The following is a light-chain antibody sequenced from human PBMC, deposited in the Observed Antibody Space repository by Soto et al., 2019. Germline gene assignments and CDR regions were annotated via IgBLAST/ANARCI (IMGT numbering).Light chain of an antibody. CDR2: DAS. V-gene: IGKV1-5*01. J-gene: IGKJ1*01. Sequence: DIQMTQSPSTLSASVGDRVTITCRASQSISSWLAWYQQKPWKAPKLLIYDASSLESGVPSRFSGSGSGTEFTLTISSLQPDDFATYYYQQYNSYSRTFGQGTKVDIK. CDR3: QQYNSYSRT. CDR1: QSISSW.